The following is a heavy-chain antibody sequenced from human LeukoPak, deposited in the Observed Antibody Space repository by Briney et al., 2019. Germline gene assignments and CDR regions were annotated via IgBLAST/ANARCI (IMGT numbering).Heavy chain of an antibody. CDR3: ARHWSVEWELAFDY. D-gene: IGHD1-26*01. V-gene: IGHV4-39*01. Sequence: SETLSLTCTVSGGSISSSSYYWGWIRQPPGKGLEWIGSIYYSGSTYYNPSLKSRVTISVDTSKNQFSLKLSSVTAADTAVYYCARHWSVEWELAFDYWGQGTLVTGS. CDR2: IYYSGST. CDR1: GGSISSSSYY. J-gene: IGHJ4*02.